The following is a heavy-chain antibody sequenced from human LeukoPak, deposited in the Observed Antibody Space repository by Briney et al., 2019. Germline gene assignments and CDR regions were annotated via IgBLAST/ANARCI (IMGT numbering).Heavy chain of an antibody. V-gene: IGHV4-59*08. CDR1: GGSISTYY. Sequence: SETLSLTCTVSGGSISTYYWSWIRQPPGKGLEWIAHIHYSGSTKYNPSLKSRVTISVDTSKNQFSLKLSSVTAADTAVYYCARYGSGAYALDVWGQGTMVTVSS. CDR2: IHYSGST. CDR3: ARYGSGAYALDV. J-gene: IGHJ3*01. D-gene: IGHD3-10*01.